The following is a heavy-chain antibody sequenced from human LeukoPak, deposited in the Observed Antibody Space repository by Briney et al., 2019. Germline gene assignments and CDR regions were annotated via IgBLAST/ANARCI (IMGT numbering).Heavy chain of an antibody. CDR1: GVSFNDYY. CDR3: TRMTTGHDY. Sequence: SETLSLTRAVSGVSFNDYYWSWVRQTPGKGLEWIGQIKHSGYTNDSPSLKSRVTISIDTSRKQFSLNLRSVTVADTGIYYCTRMTTGHDYWGQGTLVTDSS. CDR2: IKHSGYT. D-gene: IGHD4-17*01. V-gene: IGHV4-34*01. J-gene: IGHJ4*02.